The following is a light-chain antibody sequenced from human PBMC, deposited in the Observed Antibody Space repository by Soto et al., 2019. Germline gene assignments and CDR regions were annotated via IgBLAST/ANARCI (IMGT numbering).Light chain of an antibody. CDR1: QSVSSY. CDR2: AAS. CDR3: QQRYRAVT. J-gene: IGKJ5*01. Sequence: DIQMTQSPSYMSASVGDRISIICRASQSVSSYLNWYQQKPGKSPRLLIYAASHLQTGVPSRFRGTGSATHFTLTISSLQPEDFATYYCQQRYRAVTFGQGTRLEIK. V-gene: IGKV1-39*01.